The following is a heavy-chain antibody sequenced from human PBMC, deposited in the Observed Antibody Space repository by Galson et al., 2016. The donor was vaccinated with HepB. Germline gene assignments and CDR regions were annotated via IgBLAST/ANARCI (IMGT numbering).Heavy chain of an antibody. J-gene: IGHJ4*02. CDR2: ISTSSNYI. Sequence: SLRLSCAASGFTFSSYNMNWVRQAPGKGLEWVSSISTSSNYIYYADSVKGRFTISRDNARNSLFLQMNSLRAEDTAVYYCARTARGELSHPDYWGQGTLVTVSS. V-gene: IGHV3-21*01. CDR3: ARTARGELSHPDY. D-gene: IGHD3-16*02. CDR1: GFTFSSYN.